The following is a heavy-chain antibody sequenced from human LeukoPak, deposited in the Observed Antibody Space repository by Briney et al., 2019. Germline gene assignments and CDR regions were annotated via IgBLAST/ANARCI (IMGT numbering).Heavy chain of an antibody. CDR2: VYYSGTT. J-gene: IGHJ6*03. V-gene: IGHV4-39*07. CDR3: ARRSYHYYYYYMDV. Sequence: PSETLSLTCSVSGGSISSSTYYWGWIRQPPGEGLEWIGSVYYSGTTTYNPSLESRVTISVDTSKNQFSLKLSSVTAADTAVYYCARRSYHYYYYYMDVWGKGTTVTVSS. CDR1: GGSISSSTYY.